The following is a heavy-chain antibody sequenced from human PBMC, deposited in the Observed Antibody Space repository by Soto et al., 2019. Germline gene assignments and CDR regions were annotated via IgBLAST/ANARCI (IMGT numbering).Heavy chain of an antibody. Sequence: GGSLRLSCAASGFTFSSYGMHWVRQAPGKGLEWVAVIWYDGSNKYYADSVKGRFTISRDNSKNTLYLQMNSLRAEDTAVYYCARDEYSSSSGEYYFDYGGQGTLVTVPS. J-gene: IGHJ4*02. CDR2: IWYDGSNK. D-gene: IGHD6-6*01. V-gene: IGHV3-33*01. CDR3: ARDEYSSSSGEYYFDY. CDR1: GFTFSSYG.